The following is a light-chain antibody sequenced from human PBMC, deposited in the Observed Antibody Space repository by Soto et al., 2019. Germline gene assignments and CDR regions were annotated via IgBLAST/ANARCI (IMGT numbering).Light chain of an antibody. J-gene: IGLJ2*01. V-gene: IGLV4-69*01. CDR3: QTWGTGIRV. CDR2: LNSDGSH. CDR1: SGHSSYA. Sequence: QTVVTQSPSASASLGASVKLTCTLDSGHSSYAIAWHQQQPEKGPRYLMKLNSDGSHSKGDGIPDRFSGSSSGAERYLTISSLQSDDEADYYCQTWGTGIRVFGGGTKLTVL.